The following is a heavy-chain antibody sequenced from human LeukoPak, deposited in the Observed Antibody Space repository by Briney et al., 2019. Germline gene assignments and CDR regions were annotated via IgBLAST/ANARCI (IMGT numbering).Heavy chain of an antibody. CDR1: GFSFSSHA. CDR2: ISNSGDST. CDR3: AKVPYGSGSAYFDY. J-gene: IGHJ4*02. V-gene: IGHV3-23*01. Sequence: PGGSLRLSCAASGFSFSSHAMSWVRQAPGKGLEWVSAISNSGDSTYYADSVKGRFTISRDNSKNTLYLQMNSLRAEDTAVYYCAKVPYGSGSAYFDYWGQGTLVTVSS. D-gene: IGHD3-10*01.